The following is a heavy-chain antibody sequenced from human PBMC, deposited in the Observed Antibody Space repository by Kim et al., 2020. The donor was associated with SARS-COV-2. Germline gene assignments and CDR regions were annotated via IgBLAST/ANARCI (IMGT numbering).Heavy chain of an antibody. CDR1: GMTFSAYS. D-gene: IGHD4-17*01. CDR2: ISGSSSTI. CDR3: ARSTVTAGGGYYYGMDV. Sequence: GGSLRLSCAATGMTFSAYSMNWVRQAPGKGLQWIAYISGSSSTIYYADSVKGRFIISRDNAKMSLYVQMNSLRDDDTAVYYCARSTVTAGGGYYYGMDVWGQGTTVTVSS. V-gene: IGHV3-48*02. J-gene: IGHJ6*02.